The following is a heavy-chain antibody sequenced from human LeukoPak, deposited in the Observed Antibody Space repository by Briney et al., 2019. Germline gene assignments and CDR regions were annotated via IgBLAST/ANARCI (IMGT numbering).Heavy chain of an antibody. Sequence: RPGGSLRLSCAASGFTLRGYVMNWVRQAPGKGPEYVSAISGSGDSTYYAHSVKGRFTISRDKSKNTRYREMGSLRGEDMAVYYCARVGTTMTSFAYWGQGPLVTVSS. CDR2: ISGSGDST. D-gene: IGHD4-17*01. CDR1: GFTLRGYV. J-gene: IGHJ4*02. V-gene: IGHV3-64*01. CDR3: ARVGTTMTSFAY.